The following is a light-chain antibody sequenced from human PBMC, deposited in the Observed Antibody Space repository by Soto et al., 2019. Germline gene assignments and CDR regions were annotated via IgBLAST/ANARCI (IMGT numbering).Light chain of an antibody. J-gene: IGKJ1*01. CDR1: QTVSSS. V-gene: IGKV3-20*01. CDR2: GAS. CDR3: QQYGGSPRT. Sequence: EIVLTQSPGTLSLSPGERATLSCRASQTVSSSLAWYQEKPGQAPRVLISGASSRAADIPDRFSGRGSGTDFTLTINRLEPEDFAVYYCQQYGGSPRTCGQGTKV.